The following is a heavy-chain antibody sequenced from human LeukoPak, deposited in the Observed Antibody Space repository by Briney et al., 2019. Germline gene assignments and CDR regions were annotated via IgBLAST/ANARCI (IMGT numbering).Heavy chain of an antibody. D-gene: IGHD3-9*01. CDR2: ISYDGSSK. CDR1: GFTFSSYG. CDR3: AKDYEYYDILTGYYTELHYGMDV. Sequence: GGSLRLSCAAFGFTFSSYGMHWVRQAPGKGLEWVAVISYDGSSKYYADSVKGRFTISRDNSKNTLYLQMNSLRAEDTAVYYCAKDYEYYDILTGYYTELHYGMDVWGQGTTVTVSS. J-gene: IGHJ6*02. V-gene: IGHV3-30*18.